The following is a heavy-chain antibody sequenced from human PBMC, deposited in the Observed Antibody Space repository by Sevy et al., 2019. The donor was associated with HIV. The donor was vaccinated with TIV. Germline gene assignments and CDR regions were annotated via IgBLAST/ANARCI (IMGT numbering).Heavy chain of an antibody. CDR3: ARGVTVTTVPYYFDY. D-gene: IGHD4-4*01. CDR2: INHSGST. V-gene: IGHV4-34*01. J-gene: IGHJ4*02. Sequence: SETLSLTCAVYSGSFSAYYWSWIRQPPGKGLEWIGEINHSGSTNYIPSLKSRVTISLHTSKNQFSLKLTSVTAADTAVYYCARGVTVTTVPYYFDYWGQGTLVTVSS. CDR1: SGSFSAYY.